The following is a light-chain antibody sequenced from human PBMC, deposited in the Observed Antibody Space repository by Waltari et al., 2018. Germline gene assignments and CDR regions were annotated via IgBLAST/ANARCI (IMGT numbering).Light chain of an antibody. Sequence: QGVLTQPPSASATPGQRVTISCSGSDSNIAVNYVYWYQQVPGRAPKLLIFSNSQRPSGVPGRFSGSKSGTSASLAITGLRSEDDAYYYCAAWDDALSGSLVFGGGTKLTVL. V-gene: IGLV1-47*01. CDR2: SNS. CDR3: AAWDDALSGSLV. CDR1: DSNIAVNY. J-gene: IGLJ2*01.